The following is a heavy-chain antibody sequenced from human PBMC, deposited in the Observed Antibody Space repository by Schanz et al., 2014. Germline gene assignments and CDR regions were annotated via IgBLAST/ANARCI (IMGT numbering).Heavy chain of an antibody. J-gene: IGHJ2*01. CDR2: ISGHNGNT. V-gene: IGHV1-18*04. CDR3: ARTVTDISTGHSAAYLDL. Sequence: QVQMVQSGAEVKKPGAAVKVSCKASGYTFIRYGISWVRQAPGQGLEWMGWISGHNGNTNYAHKLQGRVTMTTDTSSSTASMDRRSLRADDTAVYYCARTVTDISTGHSAAYLDLWGRGSLVSVSS. CDR1: GYTFIRYG. D-gene: IGHD3-9*01.